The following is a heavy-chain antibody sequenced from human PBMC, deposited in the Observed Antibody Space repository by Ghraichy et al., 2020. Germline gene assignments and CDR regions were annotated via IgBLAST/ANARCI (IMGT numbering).Heavy chain of an antibody. Sequence: SCAASGFTFSSNGMTWVRQGPGKGLEWVSAISGNGRDTFYSDSVKGRFTISRDNSRNTLFLQMNSLRAEDTAVYYCARRLVTGNWYYDLWGRGTLVTVSS. V-gene: IGHV3-23*01. CDR3: ARRLVTGNWYYDL. CDR2: ISGNGRDT. J-gene: IGHJ2*01. D-gene: IGHD6-19*01. CDR1: GFTFSSNG.